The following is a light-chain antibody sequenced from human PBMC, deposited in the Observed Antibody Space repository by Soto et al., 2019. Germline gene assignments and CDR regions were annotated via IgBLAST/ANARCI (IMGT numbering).Light chain of an antibody. CDR2: GAS. CDR1: QSISTN. J-gene: IGKJ1*01. CDR3: HQYHNWRT. V-gene: IGKV3-15*01. Sequence: EIVMTQSPATLSVSPGERATLSCRASQSISTNLAWYQQKPGRAPRLLIYGASTRATGVPARFSGSGSGTEFTLTISSLQSEDFAVYYCHQYHNWRTFGQGTKVEVK.